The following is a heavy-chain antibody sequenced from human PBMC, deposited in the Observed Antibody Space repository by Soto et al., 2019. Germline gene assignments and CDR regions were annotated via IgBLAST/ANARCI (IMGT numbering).Heavy chain of an antibody. Sequence: EVQLVESGGDLVQPGGSLRLSCVASGFTFNTYWMSWVRQAPGKGLEWVANIKEDGSDKYYVDSVKGRFTISRDNDKNLLYLKMNSLGAGDTAMYYCARFTRGSSGDYWGQGTLVTGSS. CDR3: ARFTRGSSGDY. V-gene: IGHV3-7*01. J-gene: IGHJ4*02. D-gene: IGHD6-25*01. CDR1: GFTFNTYW. CDR2: IKEDGSDK.